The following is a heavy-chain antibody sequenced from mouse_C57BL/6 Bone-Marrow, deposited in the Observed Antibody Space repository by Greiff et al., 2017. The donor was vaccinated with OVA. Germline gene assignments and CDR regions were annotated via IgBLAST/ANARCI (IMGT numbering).Heavy chain of an antibody. CDR1: GFTFSDYY. V-gene: IGHV5-16*01. J-gene: IGHJ1*03. CDR2: INYDGSST. Sequence: EVQLVESEGGLVQPGSSMKLSCTASGFTFSDYYMAWVRQVPEKGLEWVANINYDGSSTYYLDSLKSRFIISRDNAKNILYLQKSSLKSEDTATYYCARDSLYYYGSSYGGYFDVWGTGTTVTVSS. CDR3: ARDSLYYYGSSYGGYFDV. D-gene: IGHD1-1*01.